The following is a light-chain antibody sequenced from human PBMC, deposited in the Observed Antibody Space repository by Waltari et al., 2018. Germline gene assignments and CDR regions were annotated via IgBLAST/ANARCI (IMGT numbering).Light chain of an antibody. CDR1: SSDVGGYNY. V-gene: IGLV2-11*01. Sequence: QSALTQPRSVSGSPGQSVTISCTGTSSDVGGYNYVSWYQQHPGKAPKLMIYDVSKRPSGVPDRFSGAKSGNTASLTISGLQAEDEAEYYCCSYAGSTRVGGGTKLTVL. CDR2: DVS. J-gene: IGLJ2*01. CDR3: CSYAGSTR.